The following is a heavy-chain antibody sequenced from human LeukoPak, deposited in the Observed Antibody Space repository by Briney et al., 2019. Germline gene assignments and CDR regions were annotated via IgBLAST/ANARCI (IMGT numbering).Heavy chain of an antibody. D-gene: IGHD6-19*01. Sequence: RGGSLEISGQGSGSTFTSYWIGGVRQLPGKGLEGMGMIYPGGSDTRYSPSFQGQVSFSADKTINTACLQWSSLKASDTAMYYCARHGVAGRAYYYYYMDVWGTGTPVTVSS. CDR3: ARHGVAGRAYYYYYMDV. CDR2: IYPGGSDT. V-gene: IGHV5-51*01. J-gene: IGHJ6*03. CDR1: GSTFTSYW.